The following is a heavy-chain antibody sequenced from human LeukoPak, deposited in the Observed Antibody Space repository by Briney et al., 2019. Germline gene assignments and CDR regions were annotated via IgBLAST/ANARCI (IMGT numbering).Heavy chain of an antibody. CDR1: GYTFTNNG. J-gene: IGHJ3*02. CDR3: ARDVGYCSGGSCPHNALDI. CDR2: ISAYNDNT. D-gene: IGHD2-15*01. V-gene: IGHV1-18*01. Sequence: ASVKVSCKASGYTFTNNGISWMRQAPGQGLEWMGWISAYNDNTNNAQKFQGRVTMTTDTSTSTAYMELRSLRSDDTAVYYCARDVGYCSGGSCPHNALDIWGQGTMVTVS.